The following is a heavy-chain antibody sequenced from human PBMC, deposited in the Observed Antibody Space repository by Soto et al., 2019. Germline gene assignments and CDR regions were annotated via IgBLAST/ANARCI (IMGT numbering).Heavy chain of an antibody. J-gene: IGHJ4*02. CDR2: VYYGGT. V-gene: IGHV4-59*01. CDR3: VSYRGACYFDH. D-gene: IGHD4-4*01. CDR1: GGSMSSKY. Sequence: QVHLRESGPGLVKPSETLSLTCTVSGGSMSSKYWSWIRQSPGKGLEWIGFVYYGGTNYNPSFESRVTMSVDTPKNQFSLELSSVTAADTAVYYCVSYRGACYFDHWGQGALVTVSS.